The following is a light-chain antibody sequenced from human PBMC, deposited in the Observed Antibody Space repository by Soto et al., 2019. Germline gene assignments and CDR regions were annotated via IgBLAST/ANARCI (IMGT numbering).Light chain of an antibody. Sequence: DLQMTQSPSSLSASVGDRVTITCRASQSISNYLNWYQQKPGKAPKLLIYEASSFQSGVPSRFSGSGSGTDFTLTISSLQPEDVATYYCQQSYSTFWTFGQGTKVEIK. CDR3: QQSYSTFWT. CDR1: QSISNY. J-gene: IGKJ1*01. CDR2: EAS. V-gene: IGKV1-39*01.